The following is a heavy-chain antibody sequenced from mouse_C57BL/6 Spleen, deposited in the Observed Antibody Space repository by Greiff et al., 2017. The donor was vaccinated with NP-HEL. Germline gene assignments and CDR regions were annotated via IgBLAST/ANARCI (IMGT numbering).Heavy chain of an antibody. CDR3: TYYGYDGWYFDV. CDR2: IDPETGGT. V-gene: IGHV1-15*01. CDR1: GYTFTDYE. Sequence: QVQLQQSGAELVRPGASVTLSCKASGYTFTDYEMHWVKQTPVHGLEWIGAIDPETGGTAYNQKFKGKAILTADKSSSTAYMELRSLTSEDSAVYYCTYYGYDGWYFDVWGTGTTVTVSS. D-gene: IGHD2-2*01. J-gene: IGHJ1*03.